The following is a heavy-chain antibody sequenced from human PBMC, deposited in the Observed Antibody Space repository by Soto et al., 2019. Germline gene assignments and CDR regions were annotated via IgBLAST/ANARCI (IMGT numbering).Heavy chain of an antibody. CDR2: ISYDGSNK. J-gene: IGHJ4*02. Sequence: QVQLVESGGGVVQPGRSLRLSCAASGFTFSSYAMHWVRQAPGKGLEWVAVISYDGSNKYYADSVKGRFTISRDNSKNTLYLQMNSLRAEDTAVYYCARAASYYDILTGLGHWGQGTLVTVSS. V-gene: IGHV3-30-3*01. CDR1: GFTFSSYA. D-gene: IGHD3-9*01. CDR3: ARAASYYDILTGLGH.